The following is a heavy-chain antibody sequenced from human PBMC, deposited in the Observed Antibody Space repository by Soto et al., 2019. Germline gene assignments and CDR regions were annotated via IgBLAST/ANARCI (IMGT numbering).Heavy chain of an antibody. Sequence: SETLSLTCTVSGGSISSSSYYWGWIRQPPGKGLEWIGSIYYSGSTYYNPSLKSRVTISVDTSKNQFSLKLSSVTAADTAVYYCEAYYDSSGYYLSVFDHWGQGTLVTVSS. J-gene: IGHJ4*02. D-gene: IGHD3-22*01. V-gene: IGHV4-39*01. CDR3: EAYYDSSGYYLSVFDH. CDR2: IYYSGST. CDR1: GGSISSSSYY.